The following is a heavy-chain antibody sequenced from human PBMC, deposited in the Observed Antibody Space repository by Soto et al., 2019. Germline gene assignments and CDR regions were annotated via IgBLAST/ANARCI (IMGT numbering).Heavy chain of an antibody. Sequence: QVQLQQWGAGLLKPSETLSLTCTVNGGSLTGYYWSWIRQPPGKGLEWIGEVKDGGSTNYSPSLSGRASISADTSKNPFALRLNSVTAAATAVYSCARGQEGIAATHWDQGALVTVSS. CDR3: ARGQEGIAATH. CDR2: VKDGGST. D-gene: IGHD5-12*01. CDR1: GGSLTGYY. V-gene: IGHV4-34*01. J-gene: IGHJ4*02.